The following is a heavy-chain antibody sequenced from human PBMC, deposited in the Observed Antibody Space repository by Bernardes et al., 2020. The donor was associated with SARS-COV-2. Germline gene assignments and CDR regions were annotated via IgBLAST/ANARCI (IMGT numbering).Heavy chain of an antibody. D-gene: IGHD3-3*01. V-gene: IGHV4-59*01. CDR1: GGSISSYY. Sequence: TLSLTCTVSGGSISSYYWSWIRQPPGKGLEWIGYIYYSGSTNYNPSLKSRVTISVDTSKNQFSLKLSSVTAADTAVYYCARGPENYDFWSGYYEKNWFDPWGQGTLVTVSS. CDR2: IYYSGST. CDR3: ARGPENYDFWSGYYEKNWFDP. J-gene: IGHJ5*02.